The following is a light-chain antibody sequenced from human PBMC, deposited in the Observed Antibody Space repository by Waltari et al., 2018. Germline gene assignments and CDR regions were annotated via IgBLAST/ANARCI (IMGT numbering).Light chain of an antibody. CDR2: ASS. CDR1: QNIDNY. J-gene: IGKJ3*01. V-gene: IGKV1-39*01. Sequence: DIQTTQSPSSLSASVGXRVXITCRASQNIDNYLNWYQQKPGKAPKLLIYASSNLQSGVPSRFSGDGSGTDFTLTISTLQPADFATYYCQQSSSSPITFGPGTKVDVK. CDR3: QQSSSSPIT.